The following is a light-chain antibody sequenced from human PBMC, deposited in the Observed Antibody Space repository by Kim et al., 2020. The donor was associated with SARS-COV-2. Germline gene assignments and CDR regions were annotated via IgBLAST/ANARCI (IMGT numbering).Light chain of an antibody. CDR2: GKN. CDR3: NSRDNNDNVL. J-gene: IGLJ2*01. Sequence: SSELTQDPAVSVALRQTVRITCQGDSLRTYYTTWFQQKPGQAPIVVFYGKNNRPSGIPDRFSGSSSGNTASLTITATQAGDEADYYCNSRDNNDNVLFGGGTRLTVL. CDR1: SLRTYY. V-gene: IGLV3-19*01.